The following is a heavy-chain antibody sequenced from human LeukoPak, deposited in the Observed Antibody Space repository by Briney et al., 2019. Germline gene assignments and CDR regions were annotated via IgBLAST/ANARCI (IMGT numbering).Heavy chain of an antibody. CDR1: GYTFTGYY. J-gene: IGHJ4*02. CDR2: INPNSGGT. Sequence: ASVNVSCTASGYTFTGYYMHWVRQAPGQGLEWMGWINPNSGGTNYAQKFQGRVTMTRDTSISTAYMELSRLRSDDTAVYYCASATHYYDSSGYYYSPFDYWGQGTLVTVSS. CDR3: ASATHYYDSSGYYYSPFDY. D-gene: IGHD3-22*01. V-gene: IGHV1-2*02.